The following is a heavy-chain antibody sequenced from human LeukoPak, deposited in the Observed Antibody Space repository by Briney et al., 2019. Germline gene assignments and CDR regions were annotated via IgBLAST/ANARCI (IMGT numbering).Heavy chain of an antibody. Sequence: PSETLSLTCTVSGGSIRSYYWSWIRQPPGKGLEYIGYIYYSGSTNYNPSLNSRVTISVDPSKNQFSLKLSSVTAADTAVYYCARHANYGDYPLDYWGQGTLVTVSS. J-gene: IGHJ4*02. V-gene: IGHV4-59*08. D-gene: IGHD4-17*01. CDR2: IYYSGST. CDR1: GGSIRSYY. CDR3: ARHANYGDYPLDY.